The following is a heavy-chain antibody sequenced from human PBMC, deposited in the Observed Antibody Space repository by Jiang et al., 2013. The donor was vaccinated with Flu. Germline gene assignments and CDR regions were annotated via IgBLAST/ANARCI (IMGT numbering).Heavy chain of an antibody. CDR3: ARDLYGIAAAGNWFDP. J-gene: IGHJ5*02. V-gene: IGHV1-2*02. CDR1: GYTFTGYY. CDR2: INPNSGGT. D-gene: IGHD6-13*01. Sequence: SGAEVKKPGASVKVSCKASGYTFTGYYMHWARQAPGQGLEWMGWINPNSGGTNYAQKFQGRVTMTRDTSISTAYMELSRLRSDDTAVYYCARDLYGIAAAGNWFDPWGQGTLVTVSS.